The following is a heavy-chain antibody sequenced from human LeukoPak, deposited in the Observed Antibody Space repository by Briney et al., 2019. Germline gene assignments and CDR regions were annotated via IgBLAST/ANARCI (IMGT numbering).Heavy chain of an antibody. Sequence: PGGSLRLSCAASRFTFSSYGMHWVRQAPGKGLEWLAFIRYDGSNKYYADSVKGRFTISRDNAKNSLYLQMNSLRAEDTAVYYCARDELWSGSAVGCWGQGTLVTVSS. V-gene: IGHV3-30*02. J-gene: IGHJ4*02. CDR1: RFTFSSYG. CDR3: ARDELWSGSAVGC. CDR2: IRYDGSNK. D-gene: IGHD3-3*01.